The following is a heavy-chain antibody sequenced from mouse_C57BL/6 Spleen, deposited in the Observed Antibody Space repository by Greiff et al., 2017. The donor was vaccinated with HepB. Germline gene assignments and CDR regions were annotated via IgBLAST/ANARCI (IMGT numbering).Heavy chain of an antibody. D-gene: IGHD1-1*01. CDR2: IHPSDSDT. CDR3: AISKYLITTVMDY. V-gene: IGHV1-74*01. J-gene: IGHJ4*01. Sequence: QCQLQQPGAELVKRGASGKVSCKASGYTFSSYWMHWVKQMPGQGLEWIGRIHPSDSDTNYNQKFKGKATLTVDKSSSTAYMQLSSLTSEDSAVYYCAISKYLITTVMDYWGQGTSVTVSS. CDR1: GYTFSSYW.